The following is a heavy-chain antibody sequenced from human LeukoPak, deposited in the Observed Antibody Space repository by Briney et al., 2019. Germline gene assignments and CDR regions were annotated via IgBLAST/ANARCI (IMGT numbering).Heavy chain of an antibody. CDR2: IYYSGST. Sequence: SETLSLTCTVSGGSISSYYWSWIRQPPGKGLEWIGYIYYSGSTYYNPSLKSRVTISVDTSKNQFSLKLSSVTAADTAVYYCARHGHMTDYYYYMDVWGKGTTVTVSS. V-gene: IGHV4-59*04. D-gene: IGHD2-21*02. J-gene: IGHJ6*03. CDR1: GGSISSYY. CDR3: ARHGHMTDYYYYMDV.